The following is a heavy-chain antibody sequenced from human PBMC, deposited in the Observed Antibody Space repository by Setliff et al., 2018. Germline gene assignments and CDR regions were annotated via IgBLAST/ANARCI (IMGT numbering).Heavy chain of an antibody. J-gene: IGHJ4*02. Sequence: PSETLSLTCTVSGGSISCSSYYWGWIRQPPRKGLEWIGSIYYSGSTYYNPSLKSRVTISVDTSKNQFSLKLSSVTAADTAVYYCARERMYYNFWSGYSDYWGQGTLVTVSS. CDR2: IYYSGST. CDR1: GGSISCSSYY. V-gene: IGHV4-39*07. D-gene: IGHD3-3*01. CDR3: ARERMYYNFWSGYSDY.